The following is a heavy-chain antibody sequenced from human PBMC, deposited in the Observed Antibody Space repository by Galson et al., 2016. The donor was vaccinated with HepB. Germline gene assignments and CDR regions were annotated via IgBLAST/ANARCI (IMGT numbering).Heavy chain of an antibody. V-gene: IGHV3-9*01. CDR3: ARSWGRGSQTYPLEH. CDR2: ISWNSGNT. CDR1: GFTFGDYA. Sequence: SLRLSCAASGFTFGDYAMHWVRQAPGKGLEWVSGISWNSGNTGYVDSVKGRFTISRDNPKNSLYLQMNSLRAEDTAVYYCARSWGRGSQTYPLEHWGQGTLVTVSS. J-gene: IGHJ4*02. D-gene: IGHD1-26*01.